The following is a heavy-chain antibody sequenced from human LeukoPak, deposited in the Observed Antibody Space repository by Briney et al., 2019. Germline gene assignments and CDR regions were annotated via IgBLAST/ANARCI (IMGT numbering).Heavy chain of an antibody. J-gene: IGHJ4*02. Sequence: SETLSLTCTVSGGSITSSSYYWGRIRQPPGKGLEWIGSIYYTGTTYYNPSLKSRVTISLNTSKNQLSLKLSSVTAADTAVYYCARALDCSGGSCFGNDYWGQGTLVTVSS. V-gene: IGHV4-39*07. CDR1: GGSITSSSYY. CDR2: IYYTGTT. D-gene: IGHD2-15*01. CDR3: ARALDCSGGSCFGNDY.